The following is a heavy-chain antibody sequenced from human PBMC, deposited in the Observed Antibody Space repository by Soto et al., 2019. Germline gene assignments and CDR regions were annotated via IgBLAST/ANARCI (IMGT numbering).Heavy chain of an antibody. J-gene: IGHJ4*02. CDR1: GFGIPTTW. V-gene: IGHV3-15*07. Sequence: EVQLVESGGGLVQPGGSLNLSWAAPGFGIPTTWMNGVRKAPGKGLEWVGRVKSKADGGTADYAAPVKGRFTVSRDDSKNTQYLQMNSLKMEDTAVYYCNSYPDFWGGHTPLWGQGTLVTVSS. D-gene: IGHD3-3*01. CDR3: NSYPDFWGGHTPL. CDR2: VKSKADGGTA.